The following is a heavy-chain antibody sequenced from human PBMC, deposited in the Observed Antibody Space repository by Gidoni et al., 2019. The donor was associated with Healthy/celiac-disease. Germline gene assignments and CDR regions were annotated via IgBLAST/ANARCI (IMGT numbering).Heavy chain of an antibody. J-gene: IGHJ4*02. CDR1: GFSLITSAMC. CDR2: IDWDDDK. V-gene: IGHV2-70*01. Sequence: QVTLRESGPALVKPTQTLTLTCTFSGFSLITSAMCVSWIRQPPGKALEWLALIDWDDDKYYSTSLKTRLTISKDTSKNQVVLTMTNMDPVDTATYYCARIIRGGSPLYFDYWGQGALVTVSS. D-gene: IGHD1-26*01. CDR3: ARIIRGGSPLYFDY.